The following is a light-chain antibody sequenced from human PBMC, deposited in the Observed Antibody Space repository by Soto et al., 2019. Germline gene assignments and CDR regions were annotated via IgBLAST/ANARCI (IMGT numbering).Light chain of an antibody. CDR1: QSVSSSC. CDR3: QQYCSSPET. Sequence: EIVLTQSPGTLSLSPGERATLSCRASQSVSSSCLAWYQQKPGQAPRLLIYGASSRATGIPDRFSGSGSGTDFTLTISRLEPEDFAVYYCQQYCSSPETFGQGTKVEIK. J-gene: IGKJ1*01. V-gene: IGKV3-20*01. CDR2: GAS.